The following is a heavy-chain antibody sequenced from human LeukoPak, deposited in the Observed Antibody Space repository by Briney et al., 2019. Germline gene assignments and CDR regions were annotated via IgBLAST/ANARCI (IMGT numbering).Heavy chain of an antibody. CDR3: ARESVYDYADDY. J-gene: IGHJ4*02. Sequence: TLPLTCTVSGGSISSGSYYWSWIRQPAGKGLEWIGRIYTSGSTNYNPSLKSRVTISVDTSKNQFSLKLSSVTAADTAVYYCARESVYDYADDYWGQGTLVTVSS. CDR1: GGSISSGSYY. D-gene: IGHD3-16*01. CDR2: IYTSGST. V-gene: IGHV4-61*02.